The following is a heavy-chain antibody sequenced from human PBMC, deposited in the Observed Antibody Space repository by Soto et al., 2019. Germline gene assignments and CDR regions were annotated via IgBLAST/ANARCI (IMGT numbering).Heavy chain of an antibody. CDR3: AREGGYCSSTTCYVYPFDY. CDR2: IRSSNYI. D-gene: IGHD2-2*01. J-gene: IGHJ4*02. Sequence: GGSLRLSCAASGFTFSSYNMNWVRQAPGKALEWVSSIRSSNYIYYADSVKGRFTISRDNAKNSLYLQMNSLRAEDTAVYYCAREGGYCSSTTCYVYPFDYWGRGTLVTVSS. V-gene: IGHV3-21*01. CDR1: GFTFSSYN.